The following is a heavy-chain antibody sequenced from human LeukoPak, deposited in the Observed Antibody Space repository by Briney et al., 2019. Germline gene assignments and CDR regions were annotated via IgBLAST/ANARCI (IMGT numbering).Heavy chain of an antibody. CDR1: GGSFSGYY. J-gene: IGHJ4*02. D-gene: IGHD6-19*01. CDR2: INHSGST. CDR3: ARGARYSSGWRQNRFDY. Sequence: SETLSLTCAVYGGSFSGYYWSWIRQPPGKGLEWIGEINHSGSTNYNPSLKSRVTISVDTSKNQFSLKLSSVTAADTAVYYCARGARYSSGWRQNRFDYWGQGTLVTVSS. V-gene: IGHV4-34*01.